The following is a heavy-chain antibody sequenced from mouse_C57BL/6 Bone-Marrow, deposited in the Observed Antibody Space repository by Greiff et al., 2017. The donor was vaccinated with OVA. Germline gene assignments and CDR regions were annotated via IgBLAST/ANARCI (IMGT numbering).Heavy chain of an antibody. CDR3: ARDNWDWYFDV. J-gene: IGHJ1*03. Sequence: EVQLVESGGGLVQSGRSLRLSCATSGFTFSDFYMEWVRQAPGKGLEWIAASRNKANDYTTAYSASVKGRFIVSRDNSQSILYLQMKSLRAEDTAIYYCARDNWDWYFDVWGTGTTVTVSS. V-gene: IGHV7-1*01. CDR2: SRNKANDYTT. D-gene: IGHD4-1*01. CDR1: GFTFSDFY.